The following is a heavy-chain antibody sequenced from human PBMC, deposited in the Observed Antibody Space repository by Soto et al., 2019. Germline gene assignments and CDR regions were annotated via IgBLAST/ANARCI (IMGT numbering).Heavy chain of an antibody. CDR1: GFTFNSFG. CDR3: ARTGLQIVQATSYYYGLDV. Sequence: GGSLRLSCEASGFTFNSFGMHRVRQAPGKGLEWVAVIWHDGTNKYYVDSVKGRFTISRDNSKDTLYLQMNNLRAEDTAVYYCARTGLQIVQATSYYYGLDVWGQGTTVTVSS. J-gene: IGHJ6*02. V-gene: IGHV3-33*01. CDR2: IWHDGTNK. D-gene: IGHD2-8*01.